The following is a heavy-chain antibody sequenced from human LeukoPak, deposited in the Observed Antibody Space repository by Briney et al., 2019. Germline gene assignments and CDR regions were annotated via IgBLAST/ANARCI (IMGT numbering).Heavy chain of an antibody. CDR1: GGSISSYY. CDR2: IYYTGAT. D-gene: IGHD6-19*01. CDR3: ARYGGSGWVIDN. Sequence: PSETLSLTCAVSGGSISSYYWTWIRQPPGKGLEWIGYIYYTGATSYNPSLKSRVTISVDTSKKQFSLKLTSVTAADTAVYYCARYGGSGWVIDNWGQGTLVTVSS. V-gene: IGHV4-59*08. J-gene: IGHJ4*02.